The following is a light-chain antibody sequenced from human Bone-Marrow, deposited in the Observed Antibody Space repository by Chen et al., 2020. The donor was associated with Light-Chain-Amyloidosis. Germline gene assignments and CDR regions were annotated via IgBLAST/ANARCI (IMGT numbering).Light chain of an antibody. CDR1: QGLVHSDGNTY. Sequence: DVVMTQSPLSLSVSLGQPASISCRSSQGLVHSDGNTYLNWFHQRPGQSQRRLIYKVFNRDSGVPDRFSGSGSGTDFTLKISRVDAEDVGIYYCMQGTHWPPVTFGQGIKLEIK. J-gene: IGKJ2*01. CDR2: KVF. V-gene: IGKV2-30*02. CDR3: MQGTHWPPVT.